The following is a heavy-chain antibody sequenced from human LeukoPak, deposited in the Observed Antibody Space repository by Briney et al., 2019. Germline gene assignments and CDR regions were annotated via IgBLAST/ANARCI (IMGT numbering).Heavy chain of an antibody. D-gene: IGHD3-9*01. CDR3: ARDNDILTGYDY. CDR2: INPNSGGT. V-gene: IGHV1-2*02. CDR1: GYTFTGYY. J-gene: IGHJ4*02. Sequence: ASVKVSCKASGYTFTGYYMHWVRQAPGQGREWMGWINPNSGGTNYAQKFQGRVTMTRDTSISTAYMELSRLRSDDTAVYYCARDNDILTGYDYWGQGTLVTVSS.